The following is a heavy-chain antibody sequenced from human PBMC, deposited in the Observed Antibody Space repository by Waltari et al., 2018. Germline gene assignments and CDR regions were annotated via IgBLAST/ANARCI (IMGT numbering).Heavy chain of an antibody. Sequence: EVQLVESGGGLVQPGGSLRLSCAASGFTFSCYWLSWVRQAPGKGREWVANIKQDGSEKYYVDSVKGRFTISRDNAKNSLYLQMNSLRAEDTAVYYCARPRWGHDAFDIWGQGTMVTVSS. V-gene: IGHV3-7*03. J-gene: IGHJ3*02. D-gene: IGHD7-27*01. CDR2: IKQDGSEK. CDR3: ARPRWGHDAFDI. CDR1: GFTFSCYW.